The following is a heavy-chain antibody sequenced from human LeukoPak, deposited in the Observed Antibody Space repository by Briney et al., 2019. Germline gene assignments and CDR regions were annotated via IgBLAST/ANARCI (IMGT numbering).Heavy chain of an antibody. D-gene: IGHD3-10*01. Sequence: GASVTVSCKASGYSFTNYYMHWVRQAPGQGLEWMGLIHPNDGDTKYAQEFQDRVTMTRDTSTSTVYMELSSLRSEDTAVYYCATYTQSGAQGVSDYWGQGTLVTVSS. J-gene: IGHJ4*02. V-gene: IGHV1-46*01. CDR1: GYSFTNYY. CDR3: ATYTQSGAQGVSDY. CDR2: IHPNDGDT.